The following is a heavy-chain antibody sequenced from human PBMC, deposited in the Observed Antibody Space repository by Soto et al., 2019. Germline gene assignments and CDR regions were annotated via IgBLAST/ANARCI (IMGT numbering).Heavy chain of an antibody. D-gene: IGHD5-12*01. V-gene: IGHV3-33*01. J-gene: IGHJ4*02. CDR2: IWYDGSNK. CDR1: GFTFSSYG. Sequence: GVSLRLSCAASGFTFSSYGMHWVRQAPGKGLEWVAVIWYDGSNKYYADSVKGRFTISRDNSKNTLYLQMNSLRAEDTAVYYCARDTDSGYGIADYWGQGTLVTVSS. CDR3: ARDTDSGYGIADY.